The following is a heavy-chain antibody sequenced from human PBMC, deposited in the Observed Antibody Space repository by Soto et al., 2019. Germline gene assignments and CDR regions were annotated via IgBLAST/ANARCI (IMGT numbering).Heavy chain of an antibody. J-gene: IGHJ6*02. V-gene: IGHV4-39*07. D-gene: IGHD3-3*01. CDR2: IYYSGST. CDR1: GGSISSNSYY. Sequence: SETLSLTCTVSGGSISSNSYYWGWIRQPPGKGLEWIGSIYYSGSTYYNPSLKSRVTISVDTSKNQFSLKLSSVTAADTAVYYCARESPNYDFWSGYYPPFGMDVWGQGTTVTVSS. CDR3: ARESPNYDFWSGYYPPFGMDV.